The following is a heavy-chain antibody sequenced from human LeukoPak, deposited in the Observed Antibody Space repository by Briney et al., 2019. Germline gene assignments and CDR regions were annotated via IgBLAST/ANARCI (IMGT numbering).Heavy chain of an antibody. CDR3: ARHTTIFGVAIIDI. J-gene: IGHJ3*02. Sequence: ASVKVSCKASGYTFTGYYMHWVRQDPGQGLEWMGWINPNSGGTNYAQKFQGRVTMTRDTSISTAYMDLSSLRSDDTAVYYCARHTTIFGVAIIDIWGQGTMVTVSS. CDR1: GYTFTGYY. CDR2: INPNSGGT. V-gene: IGHV1-2*02. D-gene: IGHD3-3*01.